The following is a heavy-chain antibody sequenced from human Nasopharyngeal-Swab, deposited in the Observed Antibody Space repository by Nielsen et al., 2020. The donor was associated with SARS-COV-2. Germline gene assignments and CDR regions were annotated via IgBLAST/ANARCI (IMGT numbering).Heavy chain of an antibody. V-gene: IGHV4-59*01. J-gene: IGHJ4*02. CDR3: AREDASPTAFFDS. CDR2: IYYSGNT. D-gene: IGHD6-6*01. Sequence: RQAPGKGLEWMGYIYYSGNTNYNSSLKSRLTISVDTSKNQFSLRLISVTAADTAVYYCAREDASPTAFFDSWSPGMLVTVSS.